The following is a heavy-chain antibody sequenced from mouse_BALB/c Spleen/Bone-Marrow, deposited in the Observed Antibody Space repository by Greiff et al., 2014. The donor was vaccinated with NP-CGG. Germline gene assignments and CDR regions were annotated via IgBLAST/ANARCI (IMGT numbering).Heavy chain of an antibody. D-gene: IGHD1-1*01. CDR3: ARNYYGYYYALDY. CDR1: GYTFTSYN. J-gene: IGHJ4*01. V-gene: IGHV1-12*01. Sequence: VQLQQSGAELVKPGASVKMSCKASGYTFTSYNMHWVKQTPGQGLEWIGAIYPGNGDTSYNQKFKGKATLTADKSSSTAYMLLSSLTSEDSAVYYCARNYYGYYYALDYWGQGTSVTVSS. CDR2: IYPGNGDT.